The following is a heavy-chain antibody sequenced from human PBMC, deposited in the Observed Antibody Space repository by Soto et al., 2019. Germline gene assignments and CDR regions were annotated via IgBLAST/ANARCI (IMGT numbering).Heavy chain of an antibody. CDR3: AMASKYCSSTSCYEY. J-gene: IGHJ4*02. Sequence: GASVKVSCKASGGTFSSYTISWVRQAPGQGLEWMGRIIPILGIANYAQKFQGRVTITADKSTSTAYMELSSLRSEDTAVYYCAMASKYCSSTSCYEYWGQGTLVTVSS. V-gene: IGHV1-69*02. D-gene: IGHD2-2*01. CDR2: IIPILGIA. CDR1: GGTFSSYT.